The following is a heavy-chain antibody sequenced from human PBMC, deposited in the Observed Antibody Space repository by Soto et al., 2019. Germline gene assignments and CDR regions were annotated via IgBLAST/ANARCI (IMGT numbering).Heavy chain of an antibody. D-gene: IGHD2-2*01. CDR2: ISAYNGQR. V-gene: IGHV1-18*01. Sequence: RASVKVSCKGSGYTFTSYGFNWVRQAPGQGLEWMGWISAYNGQRNYAQKFQDRVTMTIETSTRTAYMELRSLRSDDTAVYYCTRANYIVVAPDAIYNFDIWGQGTQVTVSS. J-gene: IGHJ4*02. CDR3: TRANYIVVAPDAIYNFDI. CDR1: GYTFTSYG.